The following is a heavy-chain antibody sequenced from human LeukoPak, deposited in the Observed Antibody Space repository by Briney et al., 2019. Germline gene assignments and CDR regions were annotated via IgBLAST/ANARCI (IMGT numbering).Heavy chain of an antibody. D-gene: IGHD4-17*01. V-gene: IGHV1-18*01. CDR2: ISAYNGNT. Sequence: ASVKVSCKASGYTFTSYGISWVRQAPGQGLEWMGWISAYNGNTNYAQKFQGRVTITADESTSTAYMELSSLRSEDTAVYYCAREHGDRYFQHWGQGTLVTVSS. CDR1: GYTFTSYG. CDR3: AREHGDRYFQH. J-gene: IGHJ1*01.